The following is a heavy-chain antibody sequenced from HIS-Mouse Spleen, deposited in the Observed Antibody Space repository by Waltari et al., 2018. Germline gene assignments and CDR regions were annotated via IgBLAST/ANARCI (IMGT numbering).Heavy chain of an antibody. D-gene: IGHD3-3*01. J-gene: IGHJ3*02. V-gene: IGHV4-39*07. Sequence: QLQLQESGPGLVKPSETLSLTCTVSGGSISSSSYYWGWIRQPPGKGLEWIGRNYYSGSTYSHQSLKSRVTMSVDTSKNQFSLKLSSVTAADTAVYYCARVKIVTIFGVVINDAFDIWGQGTMVTVSS. CDR2: NYYSGST. CDR3: ARVKIVTIFGVVINDAFDI. CDR1: GGSISSSSYY.